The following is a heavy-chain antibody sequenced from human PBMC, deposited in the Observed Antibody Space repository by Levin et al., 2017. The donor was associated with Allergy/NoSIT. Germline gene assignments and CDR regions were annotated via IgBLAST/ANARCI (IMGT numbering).Heavy chain of an antibody. V-gene: IGHV4-59*08. Sequence: KASSTLSLPFPFSFFPLLLSPFLSLAPPPPPLPSFLLSLPSPGSPPSSPSLKSRVTISLDTSKNQFSLKLTSVTAADTAVYSCARSAHVTVIPAAIFAFDPWGQGILVTVSS. CDR1: FFPLLLSP. CDR2: LPSPGSP. D-gene: IGHD2-2*01. CDR3: ARSAHVTVIPAAIFAFDP. J-gene: IGHJ5*02.